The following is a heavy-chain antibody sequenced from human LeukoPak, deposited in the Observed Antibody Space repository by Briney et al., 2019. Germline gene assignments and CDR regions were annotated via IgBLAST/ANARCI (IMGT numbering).Heavy chain of an antibody. Sequence: GGSLRLSCAASGFTFSDYYMSWIRQAPGKGLEWVSYISSSGSTIYYADSVKGRFTISRDSSKNMLFLQMNSLRAEDTAVYYCAKAPVGNPVGARVDYWGQGTLVTVSS. D-gene: IGHD1-26*01. CDR1: GFTFSDYY. CDR2: ISSSGSTI. J-gene: IGHJ4*02. V-gene: IGHV3-11*01. CDR3: AKAPVGNPVGARVDY.